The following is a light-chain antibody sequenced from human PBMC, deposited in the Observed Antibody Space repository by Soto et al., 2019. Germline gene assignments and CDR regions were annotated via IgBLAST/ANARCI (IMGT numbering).Light chain of an antibody. Sequence: DIQMTQSPSSLSASVGDRVTITCRASQSISSYLNWYRQKPGKAPKLLIYAASSLQSGVPSRFSGSGSGTDFTLTISSLQPEDFATYYCQQSYSTPPGTFGQGTKVEIK. V-gene: IGKV1-39*01. CDR1: QSISSY. CDR3: QQSYSTPPGT. CDR2: AAS. J-gene: IGKJ1*01.